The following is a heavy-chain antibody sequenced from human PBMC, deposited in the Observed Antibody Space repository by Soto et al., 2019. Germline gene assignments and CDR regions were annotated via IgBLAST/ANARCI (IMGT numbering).Heavy chain of an antibody. D-gene: IGHD3-22*01. Sequence: GVLRLSCTASGFTFGDYAMSWFRQAPGKGLEWVGFIRSKAYGGTTEYAASVKGRFTISRDDSKSIAYLQMNSLKTEDTAVYYCTSASNTTPTYYYDSSGYYPGMDVWGQGTTVTVSS. J-gene: IGHJ6*02. CDR2: IRSKAYGGTT. V-gene: IGHV3-49*03. CDR3: TSASNTTPTYYYDSSGYYPGMDV. CDR1: GFTFGDYA.